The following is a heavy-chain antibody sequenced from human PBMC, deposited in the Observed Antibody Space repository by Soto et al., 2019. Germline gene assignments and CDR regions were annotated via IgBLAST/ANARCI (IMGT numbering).Heavy chain of an antibody. CDR1: GGTFGSYT. D-gene: IGHD2-21*01. CDR2: IIPILGIA. Sequence: QVQLVQSGAEVKKPGSSVKVSCKASGGTFGSYTISWVRQAPGQGLEWMGRIIPILGIANYAQKFQGRVTITADKSTSTAYMELSSLRSEDTAVYYCARDPSAGDSAGYWGQGTLVTVSS. CDR3: ARDPSAGDSAGY. J-gene: IGHJ4*02. V-gene: IGHV1-69*08.